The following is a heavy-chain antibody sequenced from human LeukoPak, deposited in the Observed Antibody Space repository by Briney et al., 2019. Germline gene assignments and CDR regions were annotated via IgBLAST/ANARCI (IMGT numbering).Heavy chain of an antibody. V-gene: IGHV4-31*03. CDR3: ARDQTARPGDPYYYGMDV. D-gene: IGHD1-14*01. CDR1: GGSLSSGGYY. CDR2: IYYSGST. Sequence: PSETLSLTCTVSGGSLSSGGYYLSWIRQHPGKGLEWIAYIYYSGSTYYNPSLKSRVTISVDTSKNQFSLKLSSVTAADTAVYYCARDQTARPGDPYYYGMDVWGQGTTVTVSS. J-gene: IGHJ6*02.